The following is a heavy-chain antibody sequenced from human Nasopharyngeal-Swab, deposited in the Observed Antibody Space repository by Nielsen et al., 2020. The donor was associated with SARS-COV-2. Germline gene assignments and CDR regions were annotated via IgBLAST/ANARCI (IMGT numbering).Heavy chain of an antibody. V-gene: IGHV3-74*01. CDR3: ARVGLGYSSGWYGAFDI. D-gene: IGHD6-19*01. J-gene: IGHJ3*02. CDR2: INSDGSST. CDR1: GFTFSSYW. Sequence: GGSLRLSCAASGFTFSSYWMHWVRQAPGKGLVWVSRINSDGSSTSYADSVKGRFTISRDNAKNTLYLQMNSLRAEDTAVYYCARVGLGYSSGWYGAFDIWGQGTTVTVSS.